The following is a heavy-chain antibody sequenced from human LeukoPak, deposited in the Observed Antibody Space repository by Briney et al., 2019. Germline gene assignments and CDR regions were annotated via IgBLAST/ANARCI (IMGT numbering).Heavy chain of an antibody. J-gene: IGHJ6*03. Sequence: ASVKVSCKTSGYTFTRYYIHWLRQAPGQGLEWMGMINPSGGSTSYTQKFRGRITMTRDMSTSTIYMELSGLRSEDTAMYYCARAARLWFGDYYYYYYMDVWGKGTTVTVSS. CDR2: INPSGGST. D-gene: IGHD3-10*01. V-gene: IGHV1-46*01. CDR1: GYTFTRYY. CDR3: ARAARLWFGDYYYYYYMDV.